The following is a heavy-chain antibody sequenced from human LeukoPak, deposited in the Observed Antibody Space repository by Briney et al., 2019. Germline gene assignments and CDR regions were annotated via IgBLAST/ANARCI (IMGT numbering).Heavy chain of an antibody. D-gene: IGHD2/OR15-2a*01. CDR2: INPNSGGT. CDR3: ARARPGFTFGWFDP. V-gene: IGHV1-2*02. J-gene: IGHJ5*02. CDR1: GYTFTGYY. Sequence: ASVKVSCKASGYTFTGYYMHWVRQAPGQGLEWMGWINPNSGGTNYAQKFQGRVTMTRDTSNSTAYMELSRLRSDDTAVYYCARARPGFTFGWFDPWGQGTLVTVSS.